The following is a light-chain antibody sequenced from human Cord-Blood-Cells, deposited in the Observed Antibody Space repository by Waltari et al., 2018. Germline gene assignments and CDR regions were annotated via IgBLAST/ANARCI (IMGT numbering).Light chain of an antibody. J-gene: IGKJ1*01. CDR3: QQYNSYWT. Sequence: DIQMTKSPSTLSASVGDRVTITCRASQSISSWLAWYQQKPGKAPKLLIYKESSLESGVPSRFSGSGSGTEFTLTISSLQPDDFATYYCQQYNSYWTFGQGTKVEIK. CDR2: KES. CDR1: QSISSW. V-gene: IGKV1-5*03.